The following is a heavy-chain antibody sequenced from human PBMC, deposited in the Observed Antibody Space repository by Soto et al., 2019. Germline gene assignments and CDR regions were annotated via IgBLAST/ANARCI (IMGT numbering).Heavy chain of an antibody. CDR1: GYSFTSYW. J-gene: IGHJ4*02. D-gene: IGHD6-19*01. V-gene: IGHV5-51*01. CDR2: IYPGDSDT. Sequence: GESLKISCKGSGYSFTSYWIGWVRQMPGKGLEWMGIIYPGDSDTRYSPSFQGQVTISADKSISTAYLQWSSLKASDTAMYYCARTIGWSSGLHAVDYWGQGTLVTVSS. CDR3: ARTIGWSSGLHAVDY.